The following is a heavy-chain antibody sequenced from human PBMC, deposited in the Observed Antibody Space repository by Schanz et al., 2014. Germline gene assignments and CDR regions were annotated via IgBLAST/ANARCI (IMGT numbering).Heavy chain of an antibody. CDR3: ARAPTAYCSDTSCLGTPFDY. CDR2: IIPSLGLA. J-gene: IGHJ4*02. D-gene: IGHD2-2*01. Sequence: QVQLVQSGAEVKKPGASVKVSCKTSGYTFTNFYLHWVRQAPGQGLEWMGRIIPSLGLAKYEQKFQDKVTITADTSTTTAYMELSGLRSEDTAVYYCARAPTAYCSDTSCLGTPFDYWGQGTLVTVSS. V-gene: IGHV1-69*09. CDR1: GYTFTNFY.